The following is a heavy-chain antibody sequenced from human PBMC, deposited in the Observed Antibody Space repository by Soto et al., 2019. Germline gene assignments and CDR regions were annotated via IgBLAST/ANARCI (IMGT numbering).Heavy chain of an antibody. CDR3: ASGVRDIYYFDY. D-gene: IGHD2-15*01. Sequence: SETLSLTCAVYGGSFSGYYWSWIRQPPGKGLEWIGEINHSGSTHYNPSLKSRVTISGDTSKNQFSLKLSSVTAADTAVYYCASGVRDIYYFDYWGQGTLVTVSS. V-gene: IGHV4-34*01. J-gene: IGHJ4*02. CDR2: INHSGST. CDR1: GGSFSGYY.